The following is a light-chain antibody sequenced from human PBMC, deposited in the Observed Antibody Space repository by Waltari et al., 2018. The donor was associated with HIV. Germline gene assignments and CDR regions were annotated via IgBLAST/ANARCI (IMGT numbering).Light chain of an antibody. J-gene: IGKJ2*01. CDR3: QQYVNWPPYT. CDR2: AAS. Sequence: EIVMTQSPATLSVSPGERVTLSCRASQSISSNLAWYQQKPGQGPRLLIYAASTRATDIPARFSGSGSGTEFTLTISSLQSEDFAIYYCQQYVNWPPYTFGQGTKLEIK. CDR1: QSISSN. V-gene: IGKV3-15*01.